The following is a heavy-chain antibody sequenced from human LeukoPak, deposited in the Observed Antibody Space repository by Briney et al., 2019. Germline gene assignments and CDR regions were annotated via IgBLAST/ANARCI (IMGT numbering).Heavy chain of an antibody. D-gene: IGHD3-10*01. CDR2: INHSGST. Sequence: PSETLSLTCAVYGGSFSGYYWRWVRQPPGKGLEWIGEINHSGSTNYNLSLKSRVTISVATSKNQCSMKRTSVTAADTAVYSWARDHLNYYGSGGGVFDYWGQGTLVTVSS. J-gene: IGHJ4*02. CDR3: ARDHLNYYGSGGGVFDY. V-gene: IGHV4-34*01. CDR1: GGSFSGYY.